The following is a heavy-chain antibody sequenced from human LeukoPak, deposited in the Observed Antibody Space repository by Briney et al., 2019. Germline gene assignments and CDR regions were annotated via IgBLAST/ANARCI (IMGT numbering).Heavy chain of an antibody. Sequence: ASVKVSCKASGYTFTSYAMHWARQAPGQRLEWMGWINAGNGNTKYSQKFQGRVTITRDTSASTAYMELSSLRSEDTAVYYCASGYCSSTSCPLDYWGQGTLVTVSS. CDR1: GYTFTSYA. V-gene: IGHV1-3*01. D-gene: IGHD2-2*03. CDR2: INAGNGNT. CDR3: ASGYCSSTSCPLDY. J-gene: IGHJ4*02.